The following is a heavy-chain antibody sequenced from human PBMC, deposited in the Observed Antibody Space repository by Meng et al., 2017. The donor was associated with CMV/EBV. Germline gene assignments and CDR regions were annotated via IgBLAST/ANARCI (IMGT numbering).Heavy chain of an antibody. CDR2: INHSGST. CDR3: ARDRYYDFWSGSVGMDV. V-gene: IGHV4-34*01. CDR1: GGSFSGYY. D-gene: IGHD3-3*01. J-gene: IGHJ6*02. Sequence: GSLRLSCAVYGGSFSGYYWSWIRQPPGKGLEWIGEINHSGSTNYNPSLKSRVTISVDTSKNQFSLKLSSVTAADTAVYYCARDRYYDFWSGSVGMDVWGQGTTVTVSS.